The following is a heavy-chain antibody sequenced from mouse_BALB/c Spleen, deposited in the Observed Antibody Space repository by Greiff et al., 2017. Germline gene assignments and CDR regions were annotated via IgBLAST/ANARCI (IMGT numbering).Heavy chain of an antibody. J-gene: IGHJ4*01. Sequence: EVQGVESGGGLVKPGGSLKLSCAASGFTFSDYYMYWVRQTPEKRLEWVATISDGGSYTYYPDSVKGRFTISRDNAKNNLYLQMSSLKSEDTAMYYCAREPGSSYGAMDYWGQGTSVTVSS. CDR2: ISDGGSYT. D-gene: IGHD1-1*01. V-gene: IGHV5-4*02. CDR3: AREPGSSYGAMDY. CDR1: GFTFSDYY.